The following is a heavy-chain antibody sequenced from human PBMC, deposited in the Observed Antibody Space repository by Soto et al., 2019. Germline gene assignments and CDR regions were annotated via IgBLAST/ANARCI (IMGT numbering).Heavy chain of an antibody. CDR1: GFTFSSYG. D-gene: IGHD4-4*01. Sequence: QVQLVESGGGVVQPGRSLRLSCAASGFTFSSYGMHWVRQAPGKGLEWVAIISYDGSNKYYADSVKGRFTSSRDNSKNTLYLQMNSLRAEDTAVYYCAKGYSNLDYWGQGTLVTVSS. V-gene: IGHV3-30*18. CDR3: AKGYSNLDY. CDR2: ISYDGSNK. J-gene: IGHJ4*02.